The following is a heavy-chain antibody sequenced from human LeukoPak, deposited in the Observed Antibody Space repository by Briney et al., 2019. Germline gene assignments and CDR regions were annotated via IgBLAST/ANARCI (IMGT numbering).Heavy chain of an antibody. D-gene: IGHD5-18*01. CDR3: ARDRRAYSYYTPNFGY. Sequence: SETLSLTCTVSGASISGSGYYWGWIRQPPGKGLEWIGSIYSSGSTYYNASLQSRVTISIETSKNQISLRLNSVTAADTAVYYCARDRRAYSYYTPNFGYWGQGTLVTVSS. CDR1: GASISGSGYY. CDR2: IYSSGST. J-gene: IGHJ4*02. V-gene: IGHV4-39*02.